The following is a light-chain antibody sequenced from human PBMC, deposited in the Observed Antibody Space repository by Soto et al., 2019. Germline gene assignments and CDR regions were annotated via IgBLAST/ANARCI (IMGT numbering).Light chain of an antibody. CDR3: QQRSNWPWT. Sequence: ETVLTQSPATLSLSPGERATLSCRASQSVSSYLAWYQQKPGQAPRLLIYDASNRATGIPARFSGSGSGTDFTRTISSLEPEDFAVYCCQQRSNWPWTFGHGTKVEIK. CDR2: DAS. CDR1: QSVSSY. V-gene: IGKV3-11*01. J-gene: IGKJ1*01.